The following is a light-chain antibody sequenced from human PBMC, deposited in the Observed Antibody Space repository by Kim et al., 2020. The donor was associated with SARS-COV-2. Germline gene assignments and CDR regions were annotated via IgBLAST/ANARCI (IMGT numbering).Light chain of an antibody. CDR1: SLRSYY. V-gene: IGLV3-19*01. Sequence: LGQTERITCQGDSLRSYYASWYQQKPGPAPVLVIYGKNNRPSGIPDRFSGSSSGNTASLTITGAQAEDEADYYCNSRDSSGNHYVFGTGTKVTVL. CDR3: NSRDSSGNHYV. J-gene: IGLJ1*01. CDR2: GKN.